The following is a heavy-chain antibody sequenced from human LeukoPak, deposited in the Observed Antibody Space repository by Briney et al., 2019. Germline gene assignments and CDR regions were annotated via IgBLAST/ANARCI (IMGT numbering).Heavy chain of an antibody. CDR2: ISSSSSYI. J-gene: IGHJ4*02. V-gene: IGHV3-21*04. Sequence: GGSLRLSCVASGFPFPTYAMIWVRQAPGKGLEWVSSISSSSSYIYYADSVKGRFTISRDNSKNTLYLQMNSLRAEDTAVYYCAKGRYSGSYYAVPDYWGQGTLVTVSS. CDR3: AKGRYSGSYYAVPDY. CDR1: GFPFPTYA. D-gene: IGHD3-10*01.